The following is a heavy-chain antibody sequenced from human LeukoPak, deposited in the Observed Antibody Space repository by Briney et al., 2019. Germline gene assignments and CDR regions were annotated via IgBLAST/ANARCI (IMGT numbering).Heavy chain of an antibody. CDR1: GFTFSSYS. D-gene: IGHD6-19*01. V-gene: IGHV3-23*01. CDR2: ISSTGGST. Sequence: PGGSLRLSCAASGFTFSSYSMNWVRRAPGEGLEWVSGISSTGGSTYYADSVKGRFTISRDNSKNTLYVQMNSLIAEDTAVYYCARGYSSLDPWGQGTLVTVSS. J-gene: IGHJ5*02. CDR3: ARGYSSLDP.